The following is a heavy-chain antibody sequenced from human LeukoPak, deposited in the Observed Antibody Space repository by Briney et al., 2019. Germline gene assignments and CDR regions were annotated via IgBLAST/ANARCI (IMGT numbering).Heavy chain of an antibody. V-gene: IGHV3-74*01. CDR1: GFTFSSYW. CDR3: AKATGAFYYFDY. CDR2: INTDGSST. Sequence: PGGSLRLSCAASGFTFSSYWMHWVRQAPGKGLVWVSRINTDGSSTNYADSVKGRFTISRDNSKNTLYLQMNSLRAEDTAVYYCAKATGAFYYFDYWGQGTLVTVSS. D-gene: IGHD1-1*01. J-gene: IGHJ4*02.